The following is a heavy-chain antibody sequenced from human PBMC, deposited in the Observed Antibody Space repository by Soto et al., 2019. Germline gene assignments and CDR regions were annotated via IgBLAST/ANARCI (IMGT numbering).Heavy chain of an antibody. CDR3: ANPRSYDRRNYYYYGMDV. J-gene: IGHJ6*02. Sequence: PGGSLRLSCAASGFPFSGYAMSWVRQVPGKGLEWVSALTPGGESTYYADSVKGRFTISRDNSKNTLYLQMNSLRAEDTAVYYCANPRSYDRRNYYYYGMDVWGQGTTVTVSS. CDR2: LTPGGEST. CDR1: GFPFSGYA. D-gene: IGHD3-22*01. V-gene: IGHV3-23*01.